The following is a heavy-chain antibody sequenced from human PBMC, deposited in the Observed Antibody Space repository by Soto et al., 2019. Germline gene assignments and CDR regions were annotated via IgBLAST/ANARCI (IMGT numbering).Heavy chain of an antibody. V-gene: IGHV4-59*08. CDR3: ARHRVGGRPSALGY. J-gene: IGHJ4*02. CDR1: GGSISSYY. CDR2: IYYSGST. D-gene: IGHD6-6*01. Sequence: SETLSLTCTVSGGSISSYYWSWIRQPPGKGLEWIGYIYYSGSTNYNPSLKSRVTISVDTSKNQFSLKLSSVTAADTAVYYCARHRVGGRPSALGYWGQGTLVTVSS.